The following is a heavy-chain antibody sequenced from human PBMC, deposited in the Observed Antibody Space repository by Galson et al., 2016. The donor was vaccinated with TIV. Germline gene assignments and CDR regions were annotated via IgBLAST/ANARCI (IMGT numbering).Heavy chain of an antibody. D-gene: IGHD5-12*01. V-gene: IGHV5-51*01. CDR1: GYSFTNYW. Sequence: QSGAEVKKPGESLKISCKGSGYSFTNYWVGWVRQMPGKGLEWMGIIYPGDSGTRYSPSFQGQVTISADKSINTAYLQWRSLKASDTAVYYCARHGWTVATSSPFELWGTGTTVTVSA. J-gene: IGHJ6*04. CDR2: IYPGDSGT. CDR3: ARHGWTVATSSPFEL.